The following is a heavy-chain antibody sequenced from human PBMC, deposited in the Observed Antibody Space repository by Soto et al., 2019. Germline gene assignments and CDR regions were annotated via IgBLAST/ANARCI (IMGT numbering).Heavy chain of an antibody. CDR2: ISSSGSTI. CDR3: ARLALEMATIHLEYYFDY. V-gene: IGHV3-11*04. CDR1: GFTFSDYY. J-gene: IGHJ4*02. Sequence: GGSLRLSCAASGFTFSDYYMSWIRQAPGKGLEWVSYISSSGSTIYYTDSVKGRFTISRDNAKNSLYLQMNSLRAEDTAVYYCARLALEMATIHLEYYFDYWGQGTLVTVSS. D-gene: IGHD5-12*01.